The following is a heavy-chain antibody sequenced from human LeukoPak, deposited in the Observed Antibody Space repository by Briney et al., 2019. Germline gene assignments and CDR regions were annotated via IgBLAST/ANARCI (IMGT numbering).Heavy chain of an antibody. CDR2: ISAYNGNT. V-gene: IGHV1-18*01. Sequence: GASVKVSCKASGYTFTSYGISWVRQAPGQGLEWMGWISAYNGNTNYAQKFQGRVTMTRDTSISTACMELSRLRSDDTAVYYCARVSGLYYDSSGYYGWFDPWGQGTLVTVSS. J-gene: IGHJ5*02. D-gene: IGHD3-22*01. CDR3: ARVSGLYYDSSGYYGWFDP. CDR1: GYTFTSYG.